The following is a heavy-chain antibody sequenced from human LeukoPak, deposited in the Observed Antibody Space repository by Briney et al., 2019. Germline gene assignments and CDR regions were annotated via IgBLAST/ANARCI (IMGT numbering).Heavy chain of an antibody. CDR2: ISSSGSTI. Sequence: GGSLRLSCAASGFTFSDYYMSWIRRAPGKGLEWVSYISSSGSTIYYADSVKGRFTISRDNAKNSLYLQMNSLRAEDTAVYYCASYMVRGVIMPLDYWGQGTLVTVSS. CDR1: GFTFSDYY. J-gene: IGHJ4*02. D-gene: IGHD3-10*01. CDR3: ASYMVRGVIMPLDY. V-gene: IGHV3-11*04.